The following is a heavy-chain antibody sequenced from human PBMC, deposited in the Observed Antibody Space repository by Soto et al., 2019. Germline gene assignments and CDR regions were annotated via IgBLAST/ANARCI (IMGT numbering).Heavy chain of an antibody. CDR1: GFTFSKAW. CDR2: IKSKADGGTT. D-gene: IGHD6-13*01. CDR3: STDLKATAGSGYYYYGMDV. Sequence: PGGSLRLSCAASGFTFSKAWMSWVRQAPGKGLEWVGRIKSKADGGTTDYTAPVKGRFTISRDDSKNTVYMEMNSLKTEDTAVYYCSTDLKATAGSGYYYYGMDVWGQGTTVTVSS. V-gene: IGHV3-15*01. J-gene: IGHJ6*02.